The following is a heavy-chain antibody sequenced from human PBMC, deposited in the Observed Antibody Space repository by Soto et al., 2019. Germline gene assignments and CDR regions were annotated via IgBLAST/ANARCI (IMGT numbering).Heavy chain of an antibody. V-gene: IGHV4-31*02. CDR1: GGSISSGGYY. CDR2: IYYSGST. D-gene: IGHD4-17*01. J-gene: IGHJ6*04. Sequence: SETLSLTCTVSGGSISSGGYYWSWIRQHPGKGLEWIGYIYYSGSTYYNPSLKSRVTISVDTSKNQFSLRPSSVTAADTAVYYCASRTRLAEEGDYGDYDGKGGLALDVWGKGTTVTVSS. CDR3: ASRTRLAEEGDYGDYDGKGGLALDV.